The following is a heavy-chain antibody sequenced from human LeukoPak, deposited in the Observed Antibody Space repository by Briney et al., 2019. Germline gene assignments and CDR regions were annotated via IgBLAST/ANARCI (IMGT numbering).Heavy chain of an antibody. V-gene: IGHV3-48*01. Sequence: GGSLRLSCAASGFNFSSYSMNWVRQAPGKGLEWVSYISSRSSSIYYADSVKGRFTTSRDNAKNSLYLQMNSLRAEDTALYYCARGDPTQYFDSGGQGILVTVSS. J-gene: IGHJ4*02. CDR3: ARGDPTQYFDS. CDR1: GFNFSSYS. CDR2: ISSRSSSI. D-gene: IGHD1-26*01.